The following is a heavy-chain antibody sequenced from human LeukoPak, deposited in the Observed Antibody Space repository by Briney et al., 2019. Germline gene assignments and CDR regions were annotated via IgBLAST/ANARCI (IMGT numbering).Heavy chain of an antibody. CDR3: ARAHRAEIDY. Sequence: SEILSLTCAVSGGSISSGGFSWSWIRQPPGKGLEWIGYIYHSGSTYYNPSLKSRVTISVDRSKNQFSLKLSSVTAADTAVYYCARAHRAEIDYWGQGTLVTVSS. J-gene: IGHJ4*02. V-gene: IGHV4-30-2*01. CDR2: IYHSGST. CDR1: GGSISSGGFS.